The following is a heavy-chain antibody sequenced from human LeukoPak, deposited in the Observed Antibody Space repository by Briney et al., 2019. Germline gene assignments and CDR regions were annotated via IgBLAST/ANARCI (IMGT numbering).Heavy chain of an antibody. CDR3: ARDGRSGSYYFDY. V-gene: IGHV3-7*01. CDR1: GFSFSNYW. Sequence: PGGSLRLSCAASGFSFSNYWMSWVRQAPGKGLGWVANIKQDGSETYYGDSVKGRFTISRDNAKNSLYLQMNSLRAEDTAVYYCARDGRSGSYYFDYWGQGTLVTVSS. D-gene: IGHD1-26*01. J-gene: IGHJ4*02. CDR2: IKQDGSET.